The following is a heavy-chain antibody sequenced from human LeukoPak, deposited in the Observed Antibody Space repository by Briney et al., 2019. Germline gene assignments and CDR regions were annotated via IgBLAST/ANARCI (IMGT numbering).Heavy chain of an antibody. D-gene: IGHD6-13*01. CDR3: AREQRVYYYYYMDV. J-gene: IGHJ6*03. V-gene: IGHV3-53*01. CDR2: IYSGGST. Sequence: GGSLRLSYAASGFTFSSYSMSWVRQAPGKGLEWVSVIYSGGSTYYADSVKGRFTISRDNSKNTLYLQMNSLRAEDTAVYYCAREQRVYYYYYMDVWGKGTTVTVSS. CDR1: GFTFSSYS.